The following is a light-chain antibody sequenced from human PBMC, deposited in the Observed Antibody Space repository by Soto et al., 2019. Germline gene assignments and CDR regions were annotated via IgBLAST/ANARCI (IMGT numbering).Light chain of an antibody. CDR3: QQFNNYPLIT. CDR1: QTISSW. Sequence: DIQLTQSPSPLSGSVGDRVTITCRASQTISSWLAWYQQKPGKFPKLLIYVASTLQSGVPSRFSCSGSGTDFNRPISNLQPEDFAPDCCQQFNNYPLITFVQGTRLEIK. J-gene: IGKJ5*01. CDR2: VAS. V-gene: IGKV1-27*01.